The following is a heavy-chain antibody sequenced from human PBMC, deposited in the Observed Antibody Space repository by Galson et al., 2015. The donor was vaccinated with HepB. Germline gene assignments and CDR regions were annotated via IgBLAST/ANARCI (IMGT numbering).Heavy chain of an antibody. D-gene: IGHD5-12*01. Sequence: SLRLSCAASGFTFSSYAMSWVRQAPGKGLEWVSGITGSGGNIYYADSVKGRFTISRDSSKTTLYLQMNSLRAEDTAVYYCAKVGFIVATQIYGMDIWGQGTTVTVSS. J-gene: IGHJ6*02. CDR1: GFTFSSYA. CDR2: ITGSGGNI. V-gene: IGHV3-23*01. CDR3: AKVGFIVATQIYGMDI.